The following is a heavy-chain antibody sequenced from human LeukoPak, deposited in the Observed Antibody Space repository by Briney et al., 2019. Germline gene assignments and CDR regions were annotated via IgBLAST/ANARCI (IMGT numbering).Heavy chain of an antibody. J-gene: IGHJ5*02. Sequence: GASVRVSCKASGGTFSSYAISWVRQAPGQGLEWMGGIIPMFGTANYAQKFQGRVTITADESTSTAYMELSSLRSEDTAVYYCATRVRDDYGDYGSHWFDPWGQGTLVTVSS. CDR1: GGTFSSYA. D-gene: IGHD4-17*01. CDR2: IIPMFGTA. CDR3: ATRVRDDYGDYGSHWFDP. V-gene: IGHV1-69*13.